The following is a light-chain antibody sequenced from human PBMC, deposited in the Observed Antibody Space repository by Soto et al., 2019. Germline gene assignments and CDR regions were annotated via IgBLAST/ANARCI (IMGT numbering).Light chain of an antibody. V-gene: IGLV2-14*01. CDR1: SIDVGGYNY. CDR2: EVS. CDR3: SSYTSSRAYV. Sequence: QSVLTQPASVSGSPGQSITISCTGTSIDVGGYNYVSWYQQQSGKAPKLMIHEVSNRPSGVSNRFSGSKSGNTASLTISGLQAEDEADYYCSSYTSSRAYVFGIGTKV. J-gene: IGLJ1*01.